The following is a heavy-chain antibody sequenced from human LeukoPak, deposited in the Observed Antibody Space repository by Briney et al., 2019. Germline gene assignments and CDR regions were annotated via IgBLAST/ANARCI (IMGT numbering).Heavy chain of an antibody. CDR3: ARFKYDFWSGSRSYYFYGMGV. CDR2: IYYSGST. V-gene: IGHV4-59*08. CDR1: GGSISSHY. Sequence: PLETLSLTCTVSGGSISSHYWSWIRQPPGKGLEWIGYIYYSGSTTYTPSLKSRVTISLDTSKNQFSLKLSSVTAADTAVYYCARFKYDFWSGSRSYYFYGMGVWGQGTTVTVSS. J-gene: IGHJ6*02. D-gene: IGHD3-3*01.